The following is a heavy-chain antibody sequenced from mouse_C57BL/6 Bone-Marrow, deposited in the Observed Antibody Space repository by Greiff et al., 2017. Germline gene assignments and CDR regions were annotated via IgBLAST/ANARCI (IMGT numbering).Heavy chain of an antibody. J-gene: IGHJ4*01. Sequence: VQLQQPGAELVRPGSSVKLSCKASGYTFTSYWMDWVKQRPGQGLEWIGNIYPSDSETHYNQKFKDKATLAVDKSSSTAYMQLSSLTSEDSAVYYCARSRYGNCEAMDYWGQGTSVTVS. CDR2: IYPSDSET. CDR1: GYTFTSYW. D-gene: IGHD2-10*02. V-gene: IGHV1-61*01. CDR3: ARSRYGNCEAMDY.